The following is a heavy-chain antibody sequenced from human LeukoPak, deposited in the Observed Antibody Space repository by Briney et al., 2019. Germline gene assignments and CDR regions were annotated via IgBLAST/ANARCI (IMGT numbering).Heavy chain of an antibody. CDR3: ATHGGDASGSSNFDH. V-gene: IGHV4-59*04. D-gene: IGHD3-10*01. Sequence: SETLSLTCAVYGGSLSDFYWSWIRQPPGKGLKWIGSIYYSGSTYNNPSLQSRVTLSVDTSKNQFSLKLNSVTAADTGVYYCATHGGDASGSSNFDHWGQGTLVTVSS. J-gene: IGHJ4*02. CDR2: IYYSGST. CDR1: GGSLSDFY.